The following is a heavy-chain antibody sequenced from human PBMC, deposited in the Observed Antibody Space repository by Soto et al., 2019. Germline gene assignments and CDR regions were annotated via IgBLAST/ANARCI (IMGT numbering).Heavy chain of an antibody. V-gene: IGHV4-39*01. D-gene: IGHD6-6*01. CDR1: GGSISSSSYY. Sequence: SETLSLTCTVSGGSISSSSYYWGWIRQPPGKGLEWIGSIYYSGSTYYNPSLKSRVTISVDTSKNQFSLKLSSVTAADTAVYYCARLKKGQLVLGGFDYWGQGTLVTVSS. CDR3: ARLKKGQLVLGGFDY. CDR2: IYYSGST. J-gene: IGHJ4*02.